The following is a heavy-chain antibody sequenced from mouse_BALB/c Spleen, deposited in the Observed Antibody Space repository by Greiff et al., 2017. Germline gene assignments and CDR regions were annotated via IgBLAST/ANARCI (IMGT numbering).Heavy chain of an antibody. CDR3: ARGQPAWFAY. J-gene: IGHJ3*01. V-gene: IGHV1-7*01. CDR2: INPSTGYT. D-gene: IGHD6-1*01. Sequence: VQLQQSGAELAKPGASVKMSCKASGYTFTSYWLHWVKQRPGKGLAWIGYINPSTGYTEYNQKFKDKATLTADKSSSTAYMQLSSLTSEDSAVYYCARGQPAWFAYWGQGTLVTVSA. CDR1: GYTFTSYW.